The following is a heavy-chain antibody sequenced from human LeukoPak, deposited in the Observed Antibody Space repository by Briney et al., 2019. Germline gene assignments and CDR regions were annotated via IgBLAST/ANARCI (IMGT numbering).Heavy chain of an antibody. CDR3: ARLSYDRSGYWPDYFDY. D-gene: IGHD3-22*01. V-gene: IGHV4-59*08. Sequence: SETLSLTCTVSGGSISRYNWNWIRQPPGTGLEWIGYIYYSGSTNYSHSLKSRVTISVDMSKNQFSLKLSSVTAADTAVYYCARLSYDRSGYWPDYFDYWGQGTLVTVSS. J-gene: IGHJ4*02. CDR1: GGSISRYN. CDR2: IYYSGST.